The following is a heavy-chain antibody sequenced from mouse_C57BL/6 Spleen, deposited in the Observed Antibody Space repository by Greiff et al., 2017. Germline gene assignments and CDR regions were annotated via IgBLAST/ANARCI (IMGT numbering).Heavy chain of an antibody. CDR2: ISNGGGST. CDR1: GFTFSDYY. Sequence: EVKLVESGGGLVQPGGSLKLSCAASGFTFSDYYMYWVRQTPEKRLAWVAYISNGGGSTYYPDTVKGRFTLSRDNAKNTLYLQMSRLKSEDTAMYYCASPLHYYGSSHFAYWGQGTLVTVSA. J-gene: IGHJ3*01. V-gene: IGHV5-12*01. D-gene: IGHD1-1*01. CDR3: ASPLHYYGSSHFAY.